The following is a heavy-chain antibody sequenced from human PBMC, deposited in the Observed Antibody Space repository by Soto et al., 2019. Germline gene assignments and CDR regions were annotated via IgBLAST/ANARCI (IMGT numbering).Heavy chain of an antibody. D-gene: IGHD6-13*01. J-gene: IGHJ5*02. V-gene: IGHV3-30-3*01. CDR2: ISVNGNNI. Sequence: QVQLVESGGGVVQPGRSLRLSCAASGFTFSSYPMHWVRQAPGKGPEWVAVISVNGNNIHYGDSVKGRFTISRDNSKNTLYLQMSSLRVEDTAVDYCARSHSSSWHWFDPWGQGTLVTVSS. CDR1: GFTFSSYP. CDR3: ARSHSSSWHWFDP.